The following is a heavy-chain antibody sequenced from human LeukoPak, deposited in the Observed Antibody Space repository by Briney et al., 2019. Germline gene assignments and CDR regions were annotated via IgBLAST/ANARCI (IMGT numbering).Heavy chain of an antibody. Sequence: GGSLRLFCAASGFTYSSYEMNWVRQAPGKGLEWVSYISSSGSTIYYADSVKGRFTISRDNAKNSLYLQMNSLRAEDTAVYYCARVFEDIVVVPAAPPGEDYYYGMDVWGQGTTVTVSS. CDR1: GFTYSSYE. D-gene: IGHD2-2*01. J-gene: IGHJ6*02. CDR3: ARVFEDIVVVPAAPPGEDYYYGMDV. V-gene: IGHV3-48*03. CDR2: ISSSGSTI.